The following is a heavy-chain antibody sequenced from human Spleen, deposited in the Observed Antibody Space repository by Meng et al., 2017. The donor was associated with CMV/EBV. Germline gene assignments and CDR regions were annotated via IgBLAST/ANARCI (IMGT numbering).Heavy chain of an antibody. CDR2: IGTVGDT. CDR1: GFTSSTYD. J-gene: IGHJ4*02. V-gene: IGHV3-13*01. CDR3: ARARSPTHFDY. Sequence: GESLKISCTASGFTSSTYDFHWVRQPTGKGLEWVSSIGTVGDTYSIGSVKGRFIISREDAKNSVYLQMNGLRDGDTGLYYCARARSPTHFDYWGQGALVTVSS.